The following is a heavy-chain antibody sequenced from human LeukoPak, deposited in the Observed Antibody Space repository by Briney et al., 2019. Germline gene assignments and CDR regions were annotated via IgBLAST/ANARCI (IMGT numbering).Heavy chain of an antibody. CDR2: IYPGDSDT. CDR1: GHSFTTYW. J-gene: IGHJ4*02. V-gene: IGHV5-51*01. CDR3: ARQGSHYYDTSGNYHGLGDFDY. D-gene: IGHD3-22*01. Sequence: GESLKISCQGSGHSFTTYWIAWVRQMPGKGLEWMGIIYPGDSDTTYSPSFQGQVIISADKSISTAYLQWSSLKASDTAMYYCARQGSHYYDTSGNYHGLGDFDYWGQGTLVTVSS.